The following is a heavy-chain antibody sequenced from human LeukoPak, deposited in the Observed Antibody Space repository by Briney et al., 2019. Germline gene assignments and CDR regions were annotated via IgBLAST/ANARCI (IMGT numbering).Heavy chain of an antibody. D-gene: IGHD5-12*01. CDR3: AESGYDYRGYYYYGMDV. Sequence: GASVKVSCKASGYTFTGYYMHWVRQAPGQGLERMGWINPNSGGTNYAQKFQGRVTMTRDTSISTAYMELSRLRSDDTAVYYCAESGYDYRGYYYYGMDVWGQGTTVTVSS. J-gene: IGHJ6*02. CDR2: INPNSGGT. CDR1: GYTFTGYY. V-gene: IGHV1-2*02.